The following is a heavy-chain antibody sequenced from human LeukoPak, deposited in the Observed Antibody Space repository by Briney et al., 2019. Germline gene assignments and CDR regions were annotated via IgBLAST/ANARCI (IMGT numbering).Heavy chain of an antibody. J-gene: IGHJ4*02. CDR2: VYYTGST. D-gene: IGHD6-19*01. Sequence: SETLSLTCTVSGGSISSYYWSWIRQPPGKGLEWIGYVYYTGSTNYNPSLKSRVTISLDTSRNQLSLKLSSVTAADTASYFCANYGSGWYLDYWGQGTLVTVSS. CDR3: ANYGSGWYLDY. V-gene: IGHV4-59*01. CDR1: GGSISSYY.